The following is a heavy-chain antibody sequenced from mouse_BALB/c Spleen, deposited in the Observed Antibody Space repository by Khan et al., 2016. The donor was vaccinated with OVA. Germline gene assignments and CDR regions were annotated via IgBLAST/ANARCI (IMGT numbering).Heavy chain of an antibody. D-gene: IGHD1-1*01. Sequence: QVQLQQPGAELVRPGVSVKISCKGSGYTFTDYAMHWVKQSHAKNLEWIGVISTYYGEATYNQKFKGKATMTVDKSSSTAYLELARLTSEDSAIYYCARGSSHLYYAVDYWGQGTSVTVSS. CDR1: GYTFTDYA. V-gene: IGHV1S137*01. J-gene: IGHJ4*01. CDR3: ARGSSHLYYAVDY. CDR2: ISTYYGEA.